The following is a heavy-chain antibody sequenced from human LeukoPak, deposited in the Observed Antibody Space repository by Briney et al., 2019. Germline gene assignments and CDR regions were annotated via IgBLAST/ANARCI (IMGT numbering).Heavy chain of an antibody. D-gene: IGHD1-26*01. CDR3: VREREEWEEQQIFDY. CDR1: GFTFRSYR. V-gene: IGHV3-7*01. CDR2: IKHDGSMQ. Sequence: GGSLRLSCAASGFTFRSYRMSWVRQAPGKGLEWVAGIKHDGSMQYYVDSAKGRFTISRDNARNSLYLQMNSLRVEDTGVSYCVREREEWEEQQIFDYWGQGTLATVSS. J-gene: IGHJ4*02.